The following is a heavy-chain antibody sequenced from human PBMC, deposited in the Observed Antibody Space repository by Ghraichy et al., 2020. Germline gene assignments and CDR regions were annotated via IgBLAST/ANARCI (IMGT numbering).Heavy chain of an antibody. D-gene: IGHD6-19*01. J-gene: IGHJ4*02. Sequence: GGSLRLSCAASGFTFSSYGMHWVRQAPGKGLEWVAIIFYDGRNKYYADSVKGRFTISRDTSKNTLYLQMNSLRAEDTAVYYCAREAGTIDYWGQGTLVSVSS. V-gene: IGHV3-33*01. CDR3: AREAGTIDY. CDR1: GFTFSSYG. CDR2: IFYDGRNK.